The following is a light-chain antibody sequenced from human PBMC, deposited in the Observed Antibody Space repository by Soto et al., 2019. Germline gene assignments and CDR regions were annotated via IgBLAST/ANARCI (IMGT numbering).Light chain of an antibody. CDR2: AAS. CDR1: QSISSY. J-gene: IGKJ2*01. CDR3: QQSYSTLVT. V-gene: IGKV1-39*01. Sequence: DIQMTQSPSSLSASVGDRVTITCRASQSISSYLNCYQQKPGKAPKLLIDAASSLQSGVPSRFSGSGSGKDFTLTISSLQPEDFATYYCQQSYSTLVTFGQGTKLEIK.